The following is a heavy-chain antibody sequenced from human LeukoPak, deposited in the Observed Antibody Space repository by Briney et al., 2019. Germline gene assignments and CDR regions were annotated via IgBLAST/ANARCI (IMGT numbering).Heavy chain of an antibody. J-gene: IGHJ5*02. Sequence: GGSLTLSRAASGFTFSNYVMHWVRPAPAKGLEWVAVISYDESNKYYLDSVKGRFNIFRDNWKNMLYLQMTSPRAEDTAVYYCGRQAWPQQYCSRTNCYNWLDPWGQGTLVTVSS. D-gene: IGHD2-2*01. V-gene: IGHV3-30*03. CDR1: GFTFSNYV. CDR2: ISYDESNK. CDR3: GRQAWPQQYCSRTNCYNWLDP.